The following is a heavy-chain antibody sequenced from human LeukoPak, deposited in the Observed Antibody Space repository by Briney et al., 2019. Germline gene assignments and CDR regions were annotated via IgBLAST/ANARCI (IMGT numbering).Heavy chain of an antibody. Sequence: GGSPRLSCAASGFTFSSYWMSWVRQAPGKGLEWVANIKQDGSEKYYVDSVKGRFTISRDNAKNSLYLQMNSLRAEDTAVYYCARVSGYYDSSGYYYEGFDYWGQGTLVTVSS. CDR2: IKQDGSEK. D-gene: IGHD3-22*01. CDR1: GFTFSSYW. J-gene: IGHJ4*02. V-gene: IGHV3-7*01. CDR3: ARVSGYYDSSGYYYEGFDY.